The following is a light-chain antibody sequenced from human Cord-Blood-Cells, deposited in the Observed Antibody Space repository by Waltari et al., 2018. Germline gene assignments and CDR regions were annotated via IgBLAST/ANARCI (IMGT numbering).Light chain of an antibody. CDR2: AAS. V-gene: IGKV1-9*01. CDR1: QGLSSY. CDR3: QQLNSYPHT. Sequence: QLTQSPSSLSASVGDTVTITCRASQGLSSYLAWYQQKPWKAPKLLIYAASTLQSGVPSRFGGSGSVTDFTLTISSLQPEDFATYYCQQLNSYPHTFGQGTKLEIK. J-gene: IGKJ2*01.